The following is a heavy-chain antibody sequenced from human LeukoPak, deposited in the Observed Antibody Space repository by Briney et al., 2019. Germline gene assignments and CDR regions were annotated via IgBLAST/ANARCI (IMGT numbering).Heavy chain of an antibody. J-gene: IGHJ6*03. D-gene: IGHD6-13*01. Sequence: SETLSLTRTVSGGSIRRHYWSWIRQPPGQRLVWIGNIFYSGSTNYNLSLKSRLTISVDTSKNQFSLKLSSVTAADTAVYYCARAQYHSSSWYRGPYYYYYMDVWGKGTTVTVSS. V-gene: IGHV4-59*11. CDR3: ARAQYHSSSWYRGPYYYYYMDV. CDR1: GGSIRRHY. CDR2: IFYSGST.